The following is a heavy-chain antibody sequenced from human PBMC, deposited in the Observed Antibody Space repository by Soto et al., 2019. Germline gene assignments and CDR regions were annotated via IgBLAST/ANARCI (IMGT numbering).Heavy chain of an antibody. CDR1: GYIFTNYW. D-gene: IGHD3-3*01. CDR2: IYPGDSHT. Sequence: PGESLQISCKGSGYIFTNYWIGCVRQMPGKGLEWMGIIYPGDSHTRYSPSFQGQVTISVDTSMSSAYLQWRSLKASDTAKYYCARQGYHDLWSGYPAPHYGMEVCGKGTKVTVS. J-gene: IGHJ6*04. CDR3: ARQGYHDLWSGYPAPHYGMEV. V-gene: IGHV5-51*01.